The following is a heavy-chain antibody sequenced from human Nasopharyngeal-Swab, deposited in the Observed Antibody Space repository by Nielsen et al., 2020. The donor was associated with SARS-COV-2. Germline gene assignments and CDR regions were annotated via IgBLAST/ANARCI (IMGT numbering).Heavy chain of an antibody. CDR2: ISSSSSYI. CDR3: ARERRGELFVDY. V-gene: IGHV3-21*01. CDR1: GFTFSSYS. D-gene: IGHD3-10*01. J-gene: IGHJ4*02. Sequence: GGSLRLSCAASGFTFSSYSMNWVRQAPGKGLEWVSSISSSSSYIYYADSVKGRFTISRDNAKNSLYLQMNSLRAEDTAVYYCARERRGELFVDYWGQGTLVTVSS.